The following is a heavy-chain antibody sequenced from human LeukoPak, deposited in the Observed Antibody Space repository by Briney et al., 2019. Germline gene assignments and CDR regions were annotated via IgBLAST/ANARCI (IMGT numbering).Heavy chain of an antibody. CDR1: GFTFSSYG. J-gene: IGHJ4*02. V-gene: IGHV3-7*05. D-gene: IGHD2-8*01. CDR3: ARPIGNGYFDY. CDR2: IKEDGSEK. Sequence: GGSLRLSCAASGFTFSSYGMSWVRQAPGKGLEWVANIKEDGSEKYYVDSVKGRFTISRDNAKNSLFLQMNSLRAEDTALYYCARPIGNGYFDYWGQGTLLTVSS.